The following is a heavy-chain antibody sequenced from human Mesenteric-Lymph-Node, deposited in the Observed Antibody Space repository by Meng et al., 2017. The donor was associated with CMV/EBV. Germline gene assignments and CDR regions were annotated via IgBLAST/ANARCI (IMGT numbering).Heavy chain of an antibody. J-gene: IGHJ4*02. CDR3: AKGPTTGLFDY. V-gene: IGHV3-23*03. CDR2: IYSGGSST. CDR1: GFTVSSNY. D-gene: IGHD4-11*01. Sequence: GESLKISCAASGFTVSSNYMSWVRQAPGKGLEWVSVIYSGGSSTYYADSVKGRFTISRDNSKNTLYLQMNSLRAEDTAVYYCAKGPTTGLFDYWGQGTLVTVSS.